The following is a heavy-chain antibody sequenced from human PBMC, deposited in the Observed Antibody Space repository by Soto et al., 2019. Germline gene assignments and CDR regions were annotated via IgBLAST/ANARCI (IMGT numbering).Heavy chain of an antibody. CDR1: GGSFSGYY. D-gene: IGHD3-16*01. J-gene: IGHJ3*02. CDR3: ARELGDYDYIWGSSGDDAFDI. CDR2: INHSGST. V-gene: IGHV4-34*01. Sequence: PSETLSLTCAVYGGSFSGYYWSWIRQPPGKGLEWIGEINHSGSTNYNPSLKSRVTISVDTSKNQFSLKLSSVTAADTAVYYCARELGDYDYIWGSSGDDAFDIWGQGTMVTVSS.